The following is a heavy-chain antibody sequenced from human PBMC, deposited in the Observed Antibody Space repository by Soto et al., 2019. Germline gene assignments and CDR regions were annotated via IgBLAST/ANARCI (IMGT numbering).Heavy chain of an antibody. Sequence: PGGPLRLSCAASGFTFRSYGMHWVRQAPGKGLEWLAVISNDGTNKYLADSVKGRLTLSRDNSRNTLSLEINNLRPEDTAVYYCGKDTLDCSGGDCPLYYYYGMDVWGQGXTVTVSS. CDR1: GFTFRSYG. V-gene: IGHV3-30*18. CDR3: GKDTLDCSGGDCPLYYYYGMDV. CDR2: ISNDGTNK. J-gene: IGHJ6*02. D-gene: IGHD2-15*01.